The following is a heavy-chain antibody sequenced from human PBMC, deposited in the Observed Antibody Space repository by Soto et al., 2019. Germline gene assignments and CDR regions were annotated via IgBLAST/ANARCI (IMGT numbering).Heavy chain of an antibody. CDR2: IKTDGSTT. Sequence: EVQLVQSGGGLVQPGGSLRLSCAASGFSFSSHWMHWVRQAPGKGLVWVSHIKTDGSTTAYADSVKGRFTISRDNAKNKLYLQMNSLRAEDTAVYYCVRDPYISDAYDIWGQGTMVPVSS. J-gene: IGHJ3*02. V-gene: IGHV3-74*01. CDR1: GFSFSSHW. CDR3: VRDPYISDAYDI. D-gene: IGHD2-21*01.